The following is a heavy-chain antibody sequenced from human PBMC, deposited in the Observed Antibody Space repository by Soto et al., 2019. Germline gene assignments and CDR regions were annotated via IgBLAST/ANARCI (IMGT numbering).Heavy chain of an antibody. Sequence: QLQLQESGSGLVKPSQTLSLTCAVSGGSISSGGYSWSWIRQTPGKGLEWIGYIYHTASTYYNPSLKSRVTISVATSTNPFSLKLSSVTSADTAVYYCPRVPRPWGQGTLVPVSP. V-gene: IGHV4-30-2*01. J-gene: IGHJ5*02. CDR3: PRVPRP. CDR1: GGSISSGGYS. CDR2: IYHTAST.